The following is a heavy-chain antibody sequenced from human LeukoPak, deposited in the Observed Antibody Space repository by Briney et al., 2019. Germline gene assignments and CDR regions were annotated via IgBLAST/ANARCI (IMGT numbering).Heavy chain of an antibody. CDR2: ISGSGGST. J-gene: IGHJ4*02. V-gene: IGHV3-23*01. Sequence: PGGSLRLSCAASGFTFSSYAMSWVRQAPGKGLEWVSAISGSGGSTYYADSVKGRFTISRDNPKNTLYLQMNSLRAEDTAVYYCAKCGGWSQYYFDYWGQGTLVTVSS. D-gene: IGHD6-19*01. CDR1: GFTFSSYA. CDR3: AKCGGWSQYYFDY.